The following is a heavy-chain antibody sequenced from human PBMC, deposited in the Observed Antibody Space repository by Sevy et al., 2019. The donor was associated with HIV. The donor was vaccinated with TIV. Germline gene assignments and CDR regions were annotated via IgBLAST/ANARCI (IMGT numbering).Heavy chain of an antibody. V-gene: IGHV4-30-2*01. J-gene: IGHJ4*02. D-gene: IGHD5-18*01. Sequence: SETLSLTCAVSGGSISSGGYSWSWIRQPPGKGLEWIGYIYHSGSTYYNPSLKSRVNISVDRSKNQFSLKLSSVTAADTAVYYCAGSRVVDTAMVPFGYWGQGTLVTVSS. CDR1: GGSISSGGYS. CDR2: IYHSGST. CDR3: AGSRVVDTAMVPFGY.